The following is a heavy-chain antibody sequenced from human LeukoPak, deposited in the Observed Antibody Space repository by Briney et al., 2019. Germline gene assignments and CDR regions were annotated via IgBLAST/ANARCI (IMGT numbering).Heavy chain of an antibody. Sequence: SETLSLTCTVSGGSISSYYWSWIRQPPGKGLEWIGYIYNSGSTNYNPSLKSRVTISVDTSKNQFSLKLSSVTAADTAVYYCARLYCGGDCAVDSWGQGTLVTVSS. CDR1: GGSISSYY. CDR3: ARLYCGGDCAVDS. CDR2: IYNSGST. D-gene: IGHD2-21*02. V-gene: IGHV4-59*01. J-gene: IGHJ4*02.